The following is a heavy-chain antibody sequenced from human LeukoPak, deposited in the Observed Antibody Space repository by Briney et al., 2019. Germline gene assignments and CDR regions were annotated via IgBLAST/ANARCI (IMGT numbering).Heavy chain of an antibody. CDR2: IKQDGTQK. J-gene: IGHJ3*02. Sequence: PGGSLRLSCAASGFTFSNAWMSWVRQAPGKGLEWVADIKQDGTQKYYMDSVEGRFTISRDNAKNSLYLQMNSLRVEDTAVYYCARDCGSDCSQAFDIWGQGTMVTVSS. CDR1: GFTFSNAW. CDR3: ARDCGSDCSQAFDI. V-gene: IGHV3-7*05. D-gene: IGHD2-21*02.